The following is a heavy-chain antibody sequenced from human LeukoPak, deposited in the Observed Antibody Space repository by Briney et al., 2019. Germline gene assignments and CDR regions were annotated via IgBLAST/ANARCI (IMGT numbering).Heavy chain of an antibody. CDR3: ARDLWRYDFWSGYYPNWFDP. D-gene: IGHD3-3*01. J-gene: IGHJ5*02. V-gene: IGHV1-18*01. CDR2: ISAYNGNT. CDR1: GYTFTSYG. Sequence: ASVKVSCKASGYTFTSYGISWVRQAPGQGLEWMGWISAYNGNTNYAQKLPGRVTMTTDTSTSTAYMELRSLRSDDTAVYYCARDLWRYDFWSGYYPNWFDPWGQGTLVTVSS.